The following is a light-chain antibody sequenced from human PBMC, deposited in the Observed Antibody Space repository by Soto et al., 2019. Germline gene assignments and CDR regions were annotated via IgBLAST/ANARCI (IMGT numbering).Light chain of an antibody. CDR1: SSDVGGYNY. V-gene: IGLV2-8*01. CDR2: DDN. Sequence: QSALTQPPSASGSPGQSVTISCTGTSSDVGGYNYASWYRQHPGKAPHLIIYDDNKRPSWVPDRFSGSESGNAASLTLSGLEAEDEAEYFYNSYGSNNNSVVFGGGTKVTVL. J-gene: IGLJ2*01. CDR3: NSYGSNNNSVV.